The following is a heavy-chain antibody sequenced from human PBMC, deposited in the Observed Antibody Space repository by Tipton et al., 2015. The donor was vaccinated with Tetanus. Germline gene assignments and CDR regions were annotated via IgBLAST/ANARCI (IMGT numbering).Heavy chain of an antibody. Sequence: QVQLVQSGAEVKKPGASVKVSCKASGYTFTSYYMHWVRQAPGQGLEWMGIINPSGGSTSYAQKFQGRVTMTRDTSTSPVYMELSSLRSGDTAVYYCARDYYDRGWRVLSAFDIWGQGTMVTVSS. CDR2: INPSGGST. J-gene: IGHJ3*02. V-gene: IGHV1-46*01. D-gene: IGHD3-22*01. CDR1: GYTFTSYY. CDR3: ARDYYDRGWRVLSAFDI.